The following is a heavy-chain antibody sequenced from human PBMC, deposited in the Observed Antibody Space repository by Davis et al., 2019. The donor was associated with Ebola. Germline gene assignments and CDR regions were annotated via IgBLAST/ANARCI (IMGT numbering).Heavy chain of an antibody. CDR1: GGSISSGGYY. D-gene: IGHD3-16*01. J-gene: IGHJ6*02. V-gene: IGHV4-31*03. CDR2: IYYSGST. Sequence: MPSETLSLTCTVSGGSISSGGYYWSWIRQHPGKGLEWIGYIYYSGSTYYNPSLKSRVTISVDTSKNQFSLKLSSVTAADTAVYYCASGRGAGEFIMFYYGMDVWGQGTTVTVSS. CDR3: ASGRGAGEFIMFYYGMDV.